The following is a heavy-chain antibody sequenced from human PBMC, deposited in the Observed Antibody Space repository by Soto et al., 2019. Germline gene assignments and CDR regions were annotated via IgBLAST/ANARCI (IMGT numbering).Heavy chain of an antibody. Sequence: QVQLVQSVADVKKPGSSVKVSCKASGGSRNYNAFSWVRQAPGQGLEWMGGIVTVFGTANHAQKFQGRVTITADESTSSVYMELSSLTSEDTAVYYCARSGAYSSSQFGLDVWGQGTTVTVSS. D-gene: IGHD6-13*01. V-gene: IGHV1-69*01. CDR3: ARSGAYSSSQFGLDV. CDR1: GGSRNYNA. J-gene: IGHJ6*02. CDR2: IVTVFGTA.